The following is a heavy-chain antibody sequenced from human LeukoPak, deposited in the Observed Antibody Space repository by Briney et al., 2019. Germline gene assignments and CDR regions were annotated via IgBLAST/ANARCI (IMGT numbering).Heavy chain of an antibody. Sequence: GRSLRLSCAASGFTFDDYAMHWVRQAPGKGLEWVSGTSWNSGSIGYADSVKGRFTISRDNAKNSLYLQMNSLRAEDTALYYCAKDITPTYDSSGYLDYWGQGTLVTVSS. J-gene: IGHJ4*02. CDR1: GFTFDDYA. CDR3: AKDITPTYDSSGYLDY. D-gene: IGHD3-22*01. V-gene: IGHV3-9*01. CDR2: TSWNSGSI.